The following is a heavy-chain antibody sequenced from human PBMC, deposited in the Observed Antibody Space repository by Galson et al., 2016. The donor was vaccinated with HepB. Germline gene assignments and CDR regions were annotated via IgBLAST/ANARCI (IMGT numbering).Heavy chain of an antibody. CDR3: AREDVWFRNGMDV. Sequence: SVKVSCKASGYTFSDFGINWVRQAPGQGLEWMGWISVYNDNTEYAQKLQGRVTMTTYPSTGTVHMALRGLRSYDTAVDFCAREDVWFRNGMDVWGPGTTVTVSS. CDR1: GYTFSDFG. D-gene: IGHD2-21*01. CDR2: ISVYNDNT. V-gene: IGHV1-18*01. J-gene: IGHJ6*01.